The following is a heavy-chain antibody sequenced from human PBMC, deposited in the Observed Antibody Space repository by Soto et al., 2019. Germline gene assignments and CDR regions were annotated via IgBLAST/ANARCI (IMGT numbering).Heavy chain of an antibody. CDR3: ARDTAMALPDA. J-gene: IGHJ4*02. Sequence: QVQLVQSGAEVKKPGASVKVSCKASGYTFTSFGITWVRQAPGQGLEWMGWISAHNGNTKYAQKLQGRVTMTTDTSTSTAYMEVRSLRSDDTAVYYCARDTAMALPDAWGQGTLVTVSS. D-gene: IGHD5-18*01. CDR2: ISAHNGNT. V-gene: IGHV1-18*01. CDR1: GYTFTSFG.